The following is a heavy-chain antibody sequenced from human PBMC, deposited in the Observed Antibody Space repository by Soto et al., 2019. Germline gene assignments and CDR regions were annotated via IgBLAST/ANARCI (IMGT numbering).Heavy chain of an antibody. D-gene: IGHD3-9*01. CDR1: GFTFSSYA. CDR3: AKRLEDDILTGYYTGRGHYGLAV. CDR2: ISGSGTRT. J-gene: IGHJ6*02. V-gene: IGHV3-23*01. Sequence: GGSLRLSCAASGFTFSSYAMSWVRQTPGKGLEWVSAISGSGTRTYYADSVKGRFTISRDNSKNTLYLQMNSLRAEDTAVYYCAKRLEDDILTGYYTGRGHYGLAVWGQGTTVTVSS.